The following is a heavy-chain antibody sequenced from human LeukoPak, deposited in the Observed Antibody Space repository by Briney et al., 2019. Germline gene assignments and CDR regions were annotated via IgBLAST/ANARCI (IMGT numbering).Heavy chain of an antibody. D-gene: IGHD3-3*01. V-gene: IGHV1-69*04. J-gene: IGHJ4*02. CDR3: ARVRETYYDFWSGYYSGNFDY. CDR1: GGTFSSYA. Sequence: SVKVSCKASGGTFSSYAISWVRQAPGQGLEWMGRIIPILGIANYAQKFQSRVTITADKSTSTAYMELSSLRSDDTAVYYCARVRETYYDFWSGYYSGNFDYWGQGTLVTVSS. CDR2: IIPILGIA.